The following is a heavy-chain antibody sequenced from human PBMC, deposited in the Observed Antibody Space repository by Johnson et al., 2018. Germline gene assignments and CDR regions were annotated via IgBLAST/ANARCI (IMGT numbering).Heavy chain of an antibody. V-gene: IGHV3-30*03. CDR2: ISYDGSNK. J-gene: IGHJ6*02. CDR3: ASLEAVAAKYGMDV. D-gene: IGHD6-19*01. CDR1: GFTFSSYG. Sequence: VQLVESGGGVVQPGRSLRLSCAASGFTFSSYGMHWVRQAPGKGLEWVAVISYDGSNKYYADSVKGRFTISRDNSKNTLYLQMNSLRAEDTAVYYCASLEAVAAKYGMDVWGQGTTVTVSS.